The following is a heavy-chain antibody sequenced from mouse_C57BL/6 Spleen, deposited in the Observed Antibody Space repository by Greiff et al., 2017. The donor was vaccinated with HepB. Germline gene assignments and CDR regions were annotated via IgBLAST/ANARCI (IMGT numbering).Heavy chain of an antibody. CDR2: ISYDGSN. V-gene: IGHV3-6*01. CDR1: GYSITSGYY. Sequence: DVQLQESGPGLVKPSQSLSLTFSVTGYSITSGYYWNWIRQFPGNKLEWMGYISYDGSNNYNPSLKNRISITRDTSKNQFFLKLNSVTTEDTATYYCARGGGSSSMDYWGQGTSVTVSS. CDR3: ARGGGSSSMDY. D-gene: IGHD1-1*01. J-gene: IGHJ4*01.